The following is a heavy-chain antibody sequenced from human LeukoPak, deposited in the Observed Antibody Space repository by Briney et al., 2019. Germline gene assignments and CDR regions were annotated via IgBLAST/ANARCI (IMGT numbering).Heavy chain of an antibody. CDR1: GYTFIGYY. J-gene: IGHJ4*02. Sequence: ASVKVSCKASGYTFIGYYMHWVRQAPGQGLEWMGWINPNSGDTNSAQKFQGRVTTTRDTSTSTVYMELSSLRSEDTAVYYCARGASMRSSSWPPHYWGQGTLVTVSS. CDR3: ARGASMRSSSWPPHY. D-gene: IGHD6-13*01. V-gene: IGHV1-2*02. CDR2: INPNSGDT.